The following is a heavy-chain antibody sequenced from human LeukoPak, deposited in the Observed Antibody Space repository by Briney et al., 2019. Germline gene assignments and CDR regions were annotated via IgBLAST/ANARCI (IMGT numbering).Heavy chain of an antibody. J-gene: IGHJ4*02. D-gene: IGHD6-13*01. CDR1: GFTFSSYA. Sequence: QPGRSLRLSCAASGFTFSSYAMHWVRQAPGKGLEWVSAISGSGGSTYYADSVKARFTISRDNSKNTLYLQMNSLRAEDTAVYYCARPSSSQPLDPFDYWGQGTLVTVSS. CDR3: ARPSSSQPLDPFDY. CDR2: ISGSGGST. V-gene: IGHV3-23*01.